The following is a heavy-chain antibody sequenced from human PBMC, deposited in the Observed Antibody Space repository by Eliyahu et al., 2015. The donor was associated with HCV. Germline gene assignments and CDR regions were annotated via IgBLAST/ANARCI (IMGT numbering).Heavy chain of an antibody. CDR1: GFNFSNYA. D-gene: IGHD2/OR15-2a*01. CDR3: AKDRSDRTTWYVGPS. CDR2: IGGSGSDK. J-gene: IGHJ4*02. V-gene: IGHV3-23*04. Sequence: EVQLVESGGGLVQPGGSLRLSCDAXGFNFSNYAXSWVRQAPGXGXGWXSSIGGSGSDKYYADAVXXRFRISRDNYENTLFLQANSLSXEDTAVYFCAKDRSDRTTWYVGPSWGQGTLVTVSS.